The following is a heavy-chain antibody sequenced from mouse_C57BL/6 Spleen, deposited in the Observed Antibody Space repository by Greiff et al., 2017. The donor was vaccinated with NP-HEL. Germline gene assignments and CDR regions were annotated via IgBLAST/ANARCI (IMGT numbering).Heavy chain of an antibody. J-gene: IGHJ3*01. CDR1: GYTFTDYY. D-gene: IGHD1-1*01. CDR2: INPNNGGT. Sequence: EVQLQQSGPELVKPGASVKISCKASGYTFTDYYMNWVKQSHGKSLEWIGDINPNNGGTSYNQKFKGKATLTVDKSSSTAYMELRSLTSEDSAVYYCLLLRLRFAYWGQGTLVTVSA. CDR3: LLLRLRFAY. V-gene: IGHV1-26*01.